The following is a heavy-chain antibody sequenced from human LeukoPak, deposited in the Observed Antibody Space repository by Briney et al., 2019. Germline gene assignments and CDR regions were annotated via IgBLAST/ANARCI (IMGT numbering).Heavy chain of an antibody. CDR3: ARFTEDSSGPSVWFDP. D-gene: IGHD6-19*01. V-gene: IGHV1-69*05. J-gene: IGHJ5*02. CDR2: IIPIFGTA. Sequence: EASVKVSCKASGGTFSSYAISWVRQAPGQGLEWMGGIIPIFGTANYAQKFQGRVTMTTDTSTSTAYMELRSLRSDDTAVYYCARFTEDSSGPSVWFDPWGQGTLVTVSS. CDR1: GGTFSSYA.